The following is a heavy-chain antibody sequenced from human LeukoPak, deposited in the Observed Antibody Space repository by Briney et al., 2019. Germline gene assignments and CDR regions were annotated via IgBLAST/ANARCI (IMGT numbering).Heavy chain of an antibody. CDR1: GFTFSSYS. CDR3: AKDQWLVLNY. Sequence: GGSLRLSCAVSGFTFSSYSMNWVRQAPGKGLEWVSSINSGSSHIYYADSVKGRFTISRDNAKNTLYLQMNSLRSDDTALYYCAKDQWLVLNYWGQGTLVTVSS. D-gene: IGHD6-19*01. J-gene: IGHJ4*02. CDR2: INSGSSHI. V-gene: IGHV3-21*01.